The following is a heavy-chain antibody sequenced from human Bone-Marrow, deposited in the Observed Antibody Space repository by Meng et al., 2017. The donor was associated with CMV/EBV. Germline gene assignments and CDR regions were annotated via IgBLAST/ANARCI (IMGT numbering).Heavy chain of an antibody. D-gene: IGHD3-10*01. Sequence: GGSLRLSCAASGFTFDDYSLHWVRLAPGKGLEWVSGISWNSNSIDYVDSVKGRFTISRDNDKNSLHLQMNSLRPEDTALYYCVKASGLYYGSGSFDYFDAWGQGTMVTVSS. CDR3: VKASGLYYGSGSFDYFDA. V-gene: IGHV3-9*01. J-gene: IGHJ4*02. CDR1: GFTFDDYS. CDR2: ISWNSNSI.